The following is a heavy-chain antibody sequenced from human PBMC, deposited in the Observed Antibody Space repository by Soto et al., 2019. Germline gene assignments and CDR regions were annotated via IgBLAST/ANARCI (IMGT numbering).Heavy chain of an antibody. CDR3: ARAGLGDGSDY. CDR2: VYYTGST. D-gene: IGHD1-26*01. CDR1: GGSVSSGSYY. Sequence: SETLSLTCTVSGGSVSSGSYYWSWIRQPPGKGLEWIGRVYYTGSTNYNPSLKSRVTMSVDTSKNQFSLKLGSVTAADTAIYYCARAGLGDGSDYWGQGTLVTVSS. J-gene: IGHJ4*02. V-gene: IGHV4-61*01.